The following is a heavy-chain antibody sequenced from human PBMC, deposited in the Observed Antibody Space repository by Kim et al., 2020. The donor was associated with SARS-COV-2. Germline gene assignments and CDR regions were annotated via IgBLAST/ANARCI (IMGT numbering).Heavy chain of an antibody. Sequence: SETLSLTCAVYGGSFSGYYWSWIRQPPGKGLEWIGEINHSGSTNYNPSLKSRVTISVDTSKNQFSLKLSSVTAADTAVYYCARTMVRGVKKAEYFQHWGQGTLVTVSS. V-gene: IGHV4-34*01. CDR3: ARTMVRGVKKAEYFQH. D-gene: IGHD3-10*01. CDR1: GGSFSGYY. J-gene: IGHJ1*01. CDR2: INHSGST.